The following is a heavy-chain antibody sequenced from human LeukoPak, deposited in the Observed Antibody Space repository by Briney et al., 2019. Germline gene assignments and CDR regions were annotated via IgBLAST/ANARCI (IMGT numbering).Heavy chain of an antibody. CDR2: ISGSGSPI. CDR1: EFTFSSYE. CDR3: ATEWLLGAMNAFGI. J-gene: IGHJ3*02. Sequence: PGGSLRLSCVTSEFTFSSYEMNWVRQAPGKGLEWVSYISGSGSPIFYADSVKGRFTISRDNAQNSLYLQMNSLRAEDTAVYYCATEWLLGAMNAFGIWGQGTMVTVSS. D-gene: IGHD3-22*01. V-gene: IGHV3-48*03.